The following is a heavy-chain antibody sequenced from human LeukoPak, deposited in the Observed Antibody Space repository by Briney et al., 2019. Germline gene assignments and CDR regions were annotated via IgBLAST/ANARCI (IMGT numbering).Heavy chain of an antibody. V-gene: IGHV1-2*02. CDR2: INPNSGGT. CDR1: GYTFTGYY. D-gene: IGHD6-13*01. Sequence: ASVKVSCKASGYTFTGYYMHWVRQAPGQGLEWMGWINPNSGGTNYAQKFQGRVTMTRDTSISTACMELSRLRSDDTAVYYCARDPVSAAAGTDTEFDPWGQGTLVTVSS. CDR3: ARDPVSAAAGTDTEFDP. J-gene: IGHJ5*02.